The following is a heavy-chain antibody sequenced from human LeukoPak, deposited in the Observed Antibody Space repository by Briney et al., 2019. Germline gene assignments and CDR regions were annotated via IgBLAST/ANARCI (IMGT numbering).Heavy chain of an antibody. Sequence: GGSLRLSCAASGFTFSSYGMHWVRQAPGKGLEWVAVISYDGSNKYYADSVKGRFTISRDNSKNTLYLQMNSLRAEDTAVYYCAKGQEYSSSWSPLDYWGQGTLVTVSS. V-gene: IGHV3-30*18. CDR1: GFTFSSYG. CDR3: AKGQEYSSSWSPLDY. J-gene: IGHJ4*02. CDR2: ISYDGSNK. D-gene: IGHD6-13*01.